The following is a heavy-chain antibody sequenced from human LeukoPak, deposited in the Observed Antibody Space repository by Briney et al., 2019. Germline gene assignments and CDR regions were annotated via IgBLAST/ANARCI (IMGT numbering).Heavy chain of an antibody. V-gene: IGHV3-23*01. J-gene: IGHJ4*02. Sequence: GGSLRLSCAASGFTFSDYAMSWVRQAPGKGLEWVSSMSGGGGSTNYADSVKGRFTISRDNSKDTLFLQMTSLRADDTAVYYCAKGHRGYGGYNFDYWGQGTLVTVSS. CDR3: AKGHRGYGGYNFDY. D-gene: IGHD5-12*01. CDR1: GFTFSDYA. CDR2: MSGGGGST.